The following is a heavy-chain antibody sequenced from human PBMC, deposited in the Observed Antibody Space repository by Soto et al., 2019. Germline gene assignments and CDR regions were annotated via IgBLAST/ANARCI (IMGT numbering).Heavy chain of an antibody. J-gene: IGHJ5*02. Sequence: ASVKVSCKASGGTFSSYTISWVRQAPGQGLEWMGRIIPILGIGNYAQKFQGRVTITADKSTSTAYMELSSLRSEDTAVYYCGRGEVTAAGYPNWFDPWGQGTLVTVSS. CDR3: GRGEVTAAGYPNWFDP. V-gene: IGHV1-69*02. CDR2: IIPILGIG. CDR1: GGTFSSYT. D-gene: IGHD6-13*01.